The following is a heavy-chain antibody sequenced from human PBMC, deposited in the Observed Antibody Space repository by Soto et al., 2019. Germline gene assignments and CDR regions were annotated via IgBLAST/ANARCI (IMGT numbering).Heavy chain of an antibody. CDR3: ARVFDFDWFLSGFSSIFDH. Sequence: EVRLVDTGGDLVQPGGSLRLSCAASGFTFSSHWMHWVRLVPGKGLAWVSRINTDGSATNYADSVEGRFTISRDNAMNTLYLQMTGLRVDDTSLYYCARVFDFDWFLSGFSSIFDHWGQGTLVTVSS. V-gene: IGHV3-74*01. D-gene: IGHD3-9*01. CDR2: INTDGSAT. CDR1: GFTFSSHW. J-gene: IGHJ4*02.